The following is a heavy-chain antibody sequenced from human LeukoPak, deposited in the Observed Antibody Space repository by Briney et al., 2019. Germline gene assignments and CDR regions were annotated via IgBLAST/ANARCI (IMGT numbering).Heavy chain of an antibody. CDR1: GGSISSHY. CDR3: ARTDDSWPYYAMDV. CDR2: IYYRGNT. D-gene: IGHD1-1*01. J-gene: IGHJ6*02. V-gene: IGHV4-59*11. Sequence: PSETLSLTCTVSGGSISSHYWSWIRQPPGKGLEWIGNIYYRGNTNYNPSLESRVTISVDTSRNQFSLKVTSVTAADTAVYYCARTDDSWPYYAMDVWGQGTTVTVSS.